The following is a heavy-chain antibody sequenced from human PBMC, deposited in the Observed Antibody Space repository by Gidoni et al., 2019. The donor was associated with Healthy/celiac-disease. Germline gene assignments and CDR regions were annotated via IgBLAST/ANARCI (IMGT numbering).Heavy chain of an antibody. D-gene: IGHD3-22*01. CDR1: GGSFSGHY. CDR2: INHSGST. Sequence: QVQLQQCGAGLLKLSETLSLTCAVPGGSFSGHYCSWIRQPPRKGLEWIGEINHSGSTNYNPSLKSRVTISVDTSENQFSLRLSSVTAADTAVYYCARGGVCYLWGKHYDSSGHPPLGGMDVWGQGTTVTVSS. V-gene: IGHV4-34*01. J-gene: IGHJ6*02. CDR3: ARGGVCYLWGKHYDSSGHPPLGGMDV.